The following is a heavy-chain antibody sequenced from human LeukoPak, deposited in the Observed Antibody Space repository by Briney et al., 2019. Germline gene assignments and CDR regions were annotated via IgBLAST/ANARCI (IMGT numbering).Heavy chain of an antibody. Sequence: PSETLSLTCTVSGGSISSGDYYWSWIRQPPGKGLEWIGYTYYSGTTYYNPSLRSRTSISPDTSKNHFSLRLTSVTAADTAVYYCARASPATVSFDIWGQGTLVTVSS. D-gene: IGHD2-15*01. V-gene: IGHV4-30-4*08. J-gene: IGHJ3*02. CDR3: ARASPATVSFDI. CDR1: GGSISSGDYY. CDR2: TYYSGTT.